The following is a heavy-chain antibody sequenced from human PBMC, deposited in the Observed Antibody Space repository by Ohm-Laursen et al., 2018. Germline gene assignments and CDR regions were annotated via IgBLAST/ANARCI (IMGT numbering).Heavy chain of an antibody. J-gene: IGHJ4*02. V-gene: IGHV3-15*01. Sequence: SLRLSCSAFGFTFSNAWMSWVRQAPGKGLEWVGRVKSKTEGVTTDYAAPVKGRFTISRDDSKSTLYLQMDSLETEDTAMYYCSTDGRMAKGSCTNGVCYKGDCWGQGTLVTVSS. D-gene: IGHD2-8*01. CDR1: GFTFSNAW. CDR2: VKSKTEGVTT. CDR3: STDGRMAKGSCTNGVCYKGDC.